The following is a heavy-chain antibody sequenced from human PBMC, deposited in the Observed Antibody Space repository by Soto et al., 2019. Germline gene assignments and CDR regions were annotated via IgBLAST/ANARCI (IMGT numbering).Heavy chain of an antibody. CDR2: ISAYNGNT. CDR3: ARPTSDDYSNLRADYYYGMDV. V-gene: IGHV1-18*04. J-gene: IGHJ6*01. Sequence: ASVKVSCKASGYTFTSYGISWVRQAPGQGLEWMGWISAYNGNTNYAQKLQGRVTITADESTSTAYMELSSLRSEDTAVYYCARPTSDDYSNLRADYYYGMDVWG. CDR1: GYTFTSYG. D-gene: IGHD4-4*01.